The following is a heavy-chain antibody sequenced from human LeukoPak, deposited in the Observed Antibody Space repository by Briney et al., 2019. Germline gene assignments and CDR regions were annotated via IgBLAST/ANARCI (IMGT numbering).Heavy chain of an antibody. V-gene: IGHV3-23*01. CDR3: AKDLRGTTSDY. Sequence: PGGSLRLSCAASGFTFSSYAMSWVRQAPGKGLEWVSGISGSGGTTYYADSAKGRFTISRDNSKNTLYLQMNSLRAEDTAVYYCAKDLRGTTSDYWGQGTLVTVSS. CDR2: ISGSGGTT. J-gene: IGHJ4*02. CDR1: GFTFSSYA. D-gene: IGHD3-16*01.